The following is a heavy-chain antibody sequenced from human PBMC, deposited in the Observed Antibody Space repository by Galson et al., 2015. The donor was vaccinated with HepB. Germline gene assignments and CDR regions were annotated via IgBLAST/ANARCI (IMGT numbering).Heavy chain of an antibody. Sequence: SVKVSCKVSENTFSSPNMVWVRQAPGQGLEWMGIINPSGGISYAQNLKDRVTLTRDTSTRTVYMELSSLRSEDTAVYYCARDSGRWSFDIWGQGTMVTVFS. V-gene: IGHV1-46*01. J-gene: IGHJ3*02. D-gene: IGHD4-23*01. CDR1: ENTFSSPN. CDR2: INPSGGI. CDR3: ARDSGRWSFDI.